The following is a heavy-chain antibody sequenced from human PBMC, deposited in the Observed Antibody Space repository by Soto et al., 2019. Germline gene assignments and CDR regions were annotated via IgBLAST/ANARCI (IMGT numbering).Heavy chain of an antibody. CDR3: ARQVAVVVVAATRAKNWFDP. D-gene: IGHD2-15*01. J-gene: IGHJ5*02. Sequence: QLQLQESGPGLVKPSETLSLTCTVSGGSISSSTYYWGWIRQPPGKGLEWVGSIYYSGGTYCNPSVKSRVPISVDTSKNQFSVGLSAVTAADTAVYYCARQVAVVVVAATRAKNWFDPWGKGTLVTVSS. CDR2: IYYSGGT. CDR1: GGSISSSTYY. V-gene: IGHV4-39*01.